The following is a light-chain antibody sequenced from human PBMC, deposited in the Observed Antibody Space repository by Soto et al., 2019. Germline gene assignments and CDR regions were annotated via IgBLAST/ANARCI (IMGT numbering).Light chain of an antibody. CDR1: QSVSSSY. CDR2: GAS. Sequence: EIVLTQSPGTLSLSPGERATLSCRASQSVSSSYLAWYQQKPGQAPRLLIYGASSRATRIPDRFSGSGSGTDFTLTISRLEPEDFAVYYCQQYGSSPNMYTFGQGTKLEIK. V-gene: IGKV3-20*01. J-gene: IGKJ2*01. CDR3: QQYGSSPNMYT.